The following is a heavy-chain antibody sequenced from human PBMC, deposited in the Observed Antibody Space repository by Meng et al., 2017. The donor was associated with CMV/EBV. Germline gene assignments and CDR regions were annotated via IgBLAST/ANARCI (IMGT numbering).Heavy chain of an antibody. Sequence: GGSLRLSCAASGLTFSSYAMSWVRQAPGKGLEWVSAISGSGGSTYYADSVKGRFTISRDNSKNTLYLQMNSLRAEDTAVYYCAKDFGVNYYGSGSRPSGDYWGQGTLVTVSS. J-gene: IGHJ4*02. V-gene: IGHV3-23*01. D-gene: IGHD3-10*01. CDR3: AKDFGVNYYGSGSRPSGDY. CDR2: ISGSGGST. CDR1: GLTFSSYA.